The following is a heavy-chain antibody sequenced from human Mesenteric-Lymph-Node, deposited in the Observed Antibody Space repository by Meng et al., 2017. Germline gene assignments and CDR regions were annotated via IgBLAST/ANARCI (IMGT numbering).Heavy chain of an antibody. D-gene: IGHD3-22*01. CDR2: SYHTGST. J-gene: IGHJ4*02. CDR3: ARGLGYYDSSGYLTGDFDY. V-gene: IGHV4-4*02. CDR1: GGAISSSNW. Sequence: SETLSLTCVVLGGAISSSNWWSWVRQPPGKGLEWIGESYHTGSTNYNPSHKSRVTIAVDKSKNQFPLKLTSVNAADTAVYYCARGLGYYDSSGYLTGDFDYWGQGTLVTVSS.